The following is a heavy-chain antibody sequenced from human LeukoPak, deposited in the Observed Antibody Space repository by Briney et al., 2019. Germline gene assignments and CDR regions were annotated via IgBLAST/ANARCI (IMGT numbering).Heavy chain of an antibody. CDR1: GFTFSDYY. CDR2: ISSSGSTI. V-gene: IGHV3-11*01. J-gene: IGHJ4*02. Sequence: GGSLRLSCAASGFTFSDYYMSWIRQAPGKGLEWVSYISSSGSTIYYADSVKGRFTISRDNAKNSLYMQMNSLRAEDTAVYYCARGITYYYDSSGYLGYWGQGTLVTVSS. CDR3: ARGITYYYDSSGYLGY. D-gene: IGHD3-22*01.